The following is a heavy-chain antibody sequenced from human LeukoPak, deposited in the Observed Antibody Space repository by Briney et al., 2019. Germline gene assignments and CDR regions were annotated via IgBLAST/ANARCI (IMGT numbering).Heavy chain of an antibody. D-gene: IGHD6-13*01. CDR2: ISSSRSYI. J-gene: IGHJ4*02. CDR3: ARFIAAPYYFDY. Sequence: GGSLRLSCAASGFTFSSYSMNWVRQAPGKGLEWVSFISSSRSYIYYADSVKGRFAISRDNAKNSLYLQMNSLRAEDTAVYYCARFIAAPYYFDYWGRGTLVTVSS. CDR1: GFTFSSYS. V-gene: IGHV3-21*01.